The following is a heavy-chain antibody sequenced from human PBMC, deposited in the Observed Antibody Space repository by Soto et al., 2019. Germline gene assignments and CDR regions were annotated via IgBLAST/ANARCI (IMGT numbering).Heavy chain of an antibody. CDR3: AREYRHMVRGVIITLRYGMDV. CDR1: GYTFTGYY. Sequence: ASVKVSCKASGYTFTGYYMHWVRQAPGQGLEWMGWINPNSGGTNYAQKFQGRVTMTRDTSISTAYMELSRLRSDDTAVYYCAREYRHMVRGVIITLRYGMDVWGQGTTVTVSS. V-gene: IGHV1-2*02. CDR2: INPNSGGT. J-gene: IGHJ6*02. D-gene: IGHD3-10*01.